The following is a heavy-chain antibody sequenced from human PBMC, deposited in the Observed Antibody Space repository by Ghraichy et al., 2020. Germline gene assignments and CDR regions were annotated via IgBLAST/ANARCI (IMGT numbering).Heavy chain of an antibody. J-gene: IGHJ4*02. D-gene: IGHD7-27*01. CDR2: IYHSGST. CDR1: GYSISSGYY. V-gene: IGHV4-38-2*01. Sequence: SETLSLTCAVSGYSISSGYYWGWIRQPPGKGLEWIGSIYHSGSTYYNPSLKSRVTISVDTSKNQFSLKLSSVTAADTAVYYCARGTGGRGGYWGQGTLVTVSS. CDR3: ARGTGGRGGY.